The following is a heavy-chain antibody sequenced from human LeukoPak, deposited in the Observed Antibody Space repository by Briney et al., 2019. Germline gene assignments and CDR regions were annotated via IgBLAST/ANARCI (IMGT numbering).Heavy chain of an antibody. CDR1: GFTFSSYS. J-gene: IGHJ4*02. D-gene: IGHD2-2*01. V-gene: IGHV3-21*01. CDR3: ASNPLYCSSTSCPFDY. CDR2: ISSSGNYR. Sequence: PGGSLRLSCAASGFTFSSYSMNWVRQAPGKGLEWVSSISSSGNYRYYAESVKGRFTISRDYAQNSLYLQMNSLRAEDTAVYYCASNPLYCSSTSCPFDYWGQGALVTVSS.